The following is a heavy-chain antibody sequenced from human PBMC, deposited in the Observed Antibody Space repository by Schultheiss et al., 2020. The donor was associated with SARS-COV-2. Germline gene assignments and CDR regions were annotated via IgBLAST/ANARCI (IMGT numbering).Heavy chain of an antibody. CDR2: IYYSGST. D-gene: IGHD4-11*01. CDR3: ARLETTVTNYYYYYYMDV. CDR1: GGSISSSSYY. J-gene: IGHJ6*03. Sequence: SQTLSLTCTVSGGSISSSSYYWGWIRQPPGKGLEWIGSIYYSGSTNYNPSLKSRVTISVDTSKNQFSLKLSSVTAADTAVYYCARLETTVTNYYYYYYMDVWGKGTTVTVSS. V-gene: IGHV4-39*07.